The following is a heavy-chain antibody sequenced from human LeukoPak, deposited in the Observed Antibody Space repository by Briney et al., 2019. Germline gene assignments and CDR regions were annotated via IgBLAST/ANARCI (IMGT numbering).Heavy chain of an antibody. CDR1: GGSISTCY. CDR2: VYNSGST. CDR3: ARGASNYFDSSDYYFDV. V-gene: IGHV4-59*13. Sequence: PSETLSLTCTVSGGSISTCYWSWIRQPPGKGLDWIGYVYNSGSTNYNPSLKSRVTMSVDTSKNLFSLMLTSVTAADTAVYYCARGASNYFDSSDYYFDVWGQGTLVSVSS. D-gene: IGHD3-22*01. J-gene: IGHJ4*02.